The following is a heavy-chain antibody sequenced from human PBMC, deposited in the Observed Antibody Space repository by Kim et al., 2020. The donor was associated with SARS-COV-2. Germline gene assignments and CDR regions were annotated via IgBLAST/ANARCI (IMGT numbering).Heavy chain of an antibody. CDR2: IYYSGST. CDR1: GGSISSGGYY. Sequence: SETLSLTCTVSGGSISSGGYYWSWIRQHPGKGLEWIGYIYYSGSTYYNPSLKSRVTISVDTSKNQFSLKLSSVTAADTAVYYCARENMGYYYDSRGYYYYGMDVWGQGTTVTVSS. D-gene: IGHD3-22*01. CDR3: ARENMGYYYDSRGYYYYGMDV. V-gene: IGHV4-31*03. J-gene: IGHJ6*02.